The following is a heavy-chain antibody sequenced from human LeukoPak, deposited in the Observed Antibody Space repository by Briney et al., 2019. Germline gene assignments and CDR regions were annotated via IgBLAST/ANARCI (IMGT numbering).Heavy chain of an antibody. Sequence: GASVKVSCKAPGYTFTSYGISWVRQAPGQGLEWMGWISAYNGNTNYAQKLQGRVTMTTDTSTSTAYMELRSLRSDDTAVYYCARGGYYDSSGYYNYWGQGTLVTVSS. CDR1: GYTFTSYG. CDR3: ARGGYYDSSGYYNY. V-gene: IGHV1-18*01. J-gene: IGHJ4*02. D-gene: IGHD3-22*01. CDR2: ISAYNGNT.